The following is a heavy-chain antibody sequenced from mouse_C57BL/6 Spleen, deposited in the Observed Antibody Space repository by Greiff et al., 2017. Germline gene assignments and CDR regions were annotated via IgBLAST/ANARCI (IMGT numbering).Heavy chain of an antibody. CDR1: GYTFTSYW. CDR2: IDPNSGGT. Sequence: QVQLQQSGAGLVKPGASVKLSCKASGYTFTSYWMHWVRQRPGRGLEWIGRIDPNSGGTKYNEKFTSKGTLTVDKPSSTAYMQLSRLTSEGSAVYDCARYDGGYDIWYFDVWGTGTTVTVSS. CDR3: ARYDGGYDIWYFDV. D-gene: IGHD2-2*01. V-gene: IGHV1-72*01. J-gene: IGHJ1*03.